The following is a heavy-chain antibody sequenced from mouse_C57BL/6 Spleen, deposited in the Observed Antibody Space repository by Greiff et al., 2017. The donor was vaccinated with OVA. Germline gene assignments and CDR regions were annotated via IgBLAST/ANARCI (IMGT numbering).Heavy chain of an antibody. D-gene: IGHD2-5*01. CDR2: IDPETGGA. CDR3: TRRDSNSFAY. V-gene: IGHV1-15*01. CDR1: GYTFTVYE. J-gene: IGHJ3*01. Sequence: QVQLQQSGAELVRPGASVTLSCKASGYTFTVYEMYWVKQRPVHGLEWIGAIDPETGGAAYNQKFKGKAILAADKSSSAACMELRSLTSEDSAVYYCTRRDSNSFAYWGQGALVTVAA.